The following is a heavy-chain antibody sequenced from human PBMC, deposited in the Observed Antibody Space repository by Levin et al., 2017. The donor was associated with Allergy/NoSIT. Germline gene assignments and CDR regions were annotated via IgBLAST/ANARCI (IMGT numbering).Heavy chain of an antibody. V-gene: IGHV4-59*01. D-gene: IGHD5-18*01. CDR1: GGSISSNY. CDR2: IYNSGST. CDR3: ARVVSGGGYTKIDY. J-gene: IGHJ4*02. Sequence: SSETLSLTCTVSGGSISSNYWSWIRQPPGKGLEWIGHIYNSGSTNYYPSLKSRVTISVDTSKNQFFLKLSSVTAADTAMYYCARVVSGGGYTKIDYWGQGTLVTVSS.